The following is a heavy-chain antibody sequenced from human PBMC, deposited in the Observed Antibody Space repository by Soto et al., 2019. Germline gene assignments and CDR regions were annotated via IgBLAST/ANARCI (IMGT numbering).Heavy chain of an antibody. Sequence: QVQLQESGPGLVKPSETLSLTCTVSGGSISSYYWSWIRQPPGKGLEWIGYIYYSGSTNYNPSLRSRVTISVDTSKNQFSLKLSSVTAADPAVYYCARVNNWNDVLLNYYYYMDVWGKGTTVTVSS. J-gene: IGHJ6*03. V-gene: IGHV4-59*01. CDR1: GGSISSYY. CDR3: ARVNNWNDVLLNYYYYMDV. D-gene: IGHD1-20*01. CDR2: IYYSGST.